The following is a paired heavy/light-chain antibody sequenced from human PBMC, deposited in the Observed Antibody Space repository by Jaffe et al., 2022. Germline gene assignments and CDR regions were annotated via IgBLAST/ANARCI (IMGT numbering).Light chain of an antibody. CDR1: QSISSW. V-gene: IGKV1-5*03. CDR2: RAS. J-gene: IGKJ1*01. Sequence: DIQMTQSPSTLSASVGDRVTITCRASQSISSWLAWYQQKPGKAPKLLIYRASSLESGVPSRFSGSGSGTEFTLTISSLQPDDFATYYCQQYNSYSWTFGQGTKVEIK. CDR3: QQYNSYSWT.
Heavy chain of an antibody. CDR3: AKVKSDGIISGGDFDS. CDR2: VSGSGGTT. V-gene: IGHV3-23*01. Sequence: EVQLLESGGGLVQPGGSLRLSCAASGFTFTTFAMNWVRQAPGKGLEWVSAVSGSGGTTFYADSVRGRFIISRDNSNNTLYLQMYSLRAEDTAVYYCAKVKSDGIISGGDFDSWGQGTLVTVSS. D-gene: IGHD2-15*01. CDR1: GFTFTTFA. J-gene: IGHJ4*02.